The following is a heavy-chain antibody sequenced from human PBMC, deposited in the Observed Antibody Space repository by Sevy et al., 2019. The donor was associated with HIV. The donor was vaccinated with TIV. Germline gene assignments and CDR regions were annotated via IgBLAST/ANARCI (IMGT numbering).Heavy chain of an antibody. CDR3: ARGPDCGGDCDIGVYYPPDV. Sequence: GGSLRLSCAASGFTFSRYSMNWVRQAPGKGLEWISYISGNSAAIYYEDSVKGRFTVSRDNDNDALYLQLNSLRYDDTALYYCARGPDCGGDCDIGVYYPPDVWGQWTTVTVSS. V-gene: IGHV3-48*02. CDR2: ISGNSAAI. CDR1: GFTFSRYS. J-gene: IGHJ6*02. D-gene: IGHD2-21*02.